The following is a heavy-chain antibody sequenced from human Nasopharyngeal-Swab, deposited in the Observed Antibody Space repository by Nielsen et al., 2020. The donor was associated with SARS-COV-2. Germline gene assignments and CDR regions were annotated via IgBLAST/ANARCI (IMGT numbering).Heavy chain of an antibody. J-gene: IGHJ5*02. V-gene: IGHV1-24*01. CDR2: FDPEDGER. CDR3: ARVSDPGSYFWFDP. D-gene: IGHD3-10*01. CDR1: GYTLTELS. Sequence: ASVKVSCKVSGYTLTELSMHWVRQAPGKGLEWMGGFDPEDGERIYAQKFQGRVTMTEDTSTDTAYMELSSLRSEDTAVYYCARVSDPGSYFWFDPWGQGTLVTVSS.